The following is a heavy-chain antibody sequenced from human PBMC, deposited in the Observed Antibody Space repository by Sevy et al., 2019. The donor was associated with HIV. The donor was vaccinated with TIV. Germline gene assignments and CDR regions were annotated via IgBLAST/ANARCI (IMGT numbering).Heavy chain of an antibody. CDR1: GFTFSSYA. CDR3: ARDLRYSSSWYSWVFYY. D-gene: IGHD6-13*01. V-gene: IGHV3-30*04. Sequence: GGSLRLSCAASGFTFSSYAMHWVRQAPGKGLEWVAVISYDGSNKYYADSVKGRFTISRDNSKNTLYLQMNSLRAEDTAVYYCARDLRYSSSWYSWVFYYWGQGTLVTVSS. J-gene: IGHJ4*02. CDR2: ISYDGSNK.